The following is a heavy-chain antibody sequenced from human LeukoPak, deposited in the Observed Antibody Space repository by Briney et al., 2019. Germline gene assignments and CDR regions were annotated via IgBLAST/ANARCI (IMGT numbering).Heavy chain of an antibody. J-gene: IGHJ4*02. CDR1: VFTFSSYG. Sequence: GGSLRLSCAASVFTFSSYGMHLVRQAPGKGLEWVAVIWYDGSNKYYADSVKGRFTISRDNSKNTLYLQMNSLRAEDTAVYYCARGVGASDYWGQGTLVTVSS. D-gene: IGHD1-26*01. CDR3: ARGVGASDY. CDR2: IWYDGSNK. V-gene: IGHV3-33*01.